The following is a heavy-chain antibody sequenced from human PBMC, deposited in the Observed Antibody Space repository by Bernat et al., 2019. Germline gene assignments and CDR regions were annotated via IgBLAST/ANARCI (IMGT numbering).Heavy chain of an antibody. CDR1: GGSISSSSYY. J-gene: IGHJ4*02. CDR2: IYYSGTT. CDR3: ARQDGDNYYFDY. Sequence: QLQLQESGPGLVKPSETLSLTCTVSGGSISSSSYYWGWIRQPPGKGLEWIGSIYYSGTTYYNPSLKSRVTISVDTSKNQLSLKLSSVTAADTAVYYCARQDGDNYYFDYWGQGTLVTVSS. V-gene: IGHV4-39*01. D-gene: IGHD5-24*01.